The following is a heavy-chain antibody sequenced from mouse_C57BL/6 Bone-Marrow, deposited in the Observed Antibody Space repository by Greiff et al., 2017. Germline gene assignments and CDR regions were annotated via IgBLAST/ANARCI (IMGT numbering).Heavy chain of an antibody. CDR1: GYTFTSYW. CDR2: IDPYNGGT. V-gene: IGHV1-72*01. J-gene: IGHJ2*01. D-gene: IGHD1-1*01. Sequence: QVQLQQPGAELVKPGASVKLSCKASGYTFTSYWMHWVKQRPGRGLEWIGRIDPYNGGTKYNEKFKSKATLTVDKPSSTAYMQLSSLTSEDSAVYYCAREYFCSSYLGYWGQGTTLTVSS. CDR3: AREYFCSSYLGY.